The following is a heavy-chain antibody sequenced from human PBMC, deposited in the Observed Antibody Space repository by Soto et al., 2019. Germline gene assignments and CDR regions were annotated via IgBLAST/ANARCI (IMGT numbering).Heavy chain of an antibody. CDR2: IYYSGNT. J-gene: IGHJ5*02. D-gene: IGHD3-10*01. Sequence: PSETLSLTCTVSGGSISSGAYYWSWIRQHPGKGLEWIGYIYYSGNTYYNPSLTSRVTISIDTSKDQFSLKLSSVTAADTAVYYCARFPYGGGDWFDPWGQGTLVTVSS. CDR1: GGSISSGAYY. CDR3: ARFPYGGGDWFDP. V-gene: IGHV4-31*03.